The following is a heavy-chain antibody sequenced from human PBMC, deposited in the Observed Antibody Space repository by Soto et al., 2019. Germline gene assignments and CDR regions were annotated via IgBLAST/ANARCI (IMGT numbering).Heavy chain of an antibody. CDR3: ARSQGSSTSLAIYYYYYYGMDG. J-gene: IGHJ6*02. CDR2: IIPISGTA. V-gene: IGHV1-69*01. CDR1: GGTFSSYA. D-gene: IGHD2-2*01. Sequence: QVQLVQSGAEVKKPGSSVKVSCKASGGTFSSYAISWVRQAPGQGLEWRGGIIPISGTANYAQKFQGRVTITADESTSTVYMALRSRRSEDTAVYYFARSQGSSTSLAIYYYYYYGMDGWCQGNTVTVSS.